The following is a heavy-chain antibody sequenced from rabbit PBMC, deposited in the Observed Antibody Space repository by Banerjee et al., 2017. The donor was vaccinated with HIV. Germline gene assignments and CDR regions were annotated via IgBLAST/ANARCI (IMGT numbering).Heavy chain of an antibody. CDR3: ARAAGYAGYGYATGFNL. V-gene: IGHV1S45*01. CDR2: IYAGSSGST. D-gene: IGHD6-1*01. Sequence: QEQLVESGGDLVKPGASLTLTCTASGFSFSSSYYMCWVRQAPGKGLEWIACIYAGSSGSTYYASWAKGRFTISKTSSTTVTLQMTSLTAADTATYFCARAAGYAGYGYATGFNLWGQGTLVT. J-gene: IGHJ4*01. CDR1: GFSFSSSYY.